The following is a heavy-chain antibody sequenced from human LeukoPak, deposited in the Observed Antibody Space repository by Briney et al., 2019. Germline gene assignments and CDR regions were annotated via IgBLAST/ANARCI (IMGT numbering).Heavy chain of an antibody. J-gene: IGHJ4*02. CDR2: IYYSGTT. V-gene: IGHV4-59*02. CDR1: GGSVSSYY. CDR3: ARWDSGSYFLDY. D-gene: IGHD1-26*01. Sequence: SETLSLTCAVSGGSVSSYYWNWIRQPPGKGLEWIGYIYYSGTTNYNPSLKSRVTISVDTSKNQFSLKLSSVTAADTAVYYCARWDSGSYFLDYWGQGTLVTVSS.